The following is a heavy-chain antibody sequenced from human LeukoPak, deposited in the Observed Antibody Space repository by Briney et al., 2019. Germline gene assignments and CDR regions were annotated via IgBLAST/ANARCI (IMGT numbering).Heavy chain of an antibody. CDR3: ARLKYYYDSSGYYMRGAFDI. D-gene: IGHD3-22*01. Sequence: SETLSLTCTVSGGSLSSYYWSWIRQPPGKGLEWIGYIYYSGSTTYNPSLKSRVTISVDTSKNQFSLKLSSVTAADTAVYYCARLKYYYDSSGYYMRGAFDIWGQGTMVTVSS. J-gene: IGHJ3*02. V-gene: IGHV4-59*01. CDR1: GGSLSSYY. CDR2: IYYSGST.